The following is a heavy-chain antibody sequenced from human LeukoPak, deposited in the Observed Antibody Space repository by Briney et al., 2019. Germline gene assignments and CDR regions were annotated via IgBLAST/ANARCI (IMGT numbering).Heavy chain of an antibody. D-gene: IGHD3-10*01. CDR3: ARDGLVRGVIVD. CDR1: GGTFSSYT. J-gene: IGHJ4*02. Sequence: ASVKVSCKASGGTFSSYTISWVRQAPGQGLEWMGRIIPILGIANYAQKFQGRVTITADKSTSTAYMELSSLRSEDTAVYYCARDGLVRGVIVDWGQGTLVIVSS. CDR2: IIPILGIA. V-gene: IGHV1-69*04.